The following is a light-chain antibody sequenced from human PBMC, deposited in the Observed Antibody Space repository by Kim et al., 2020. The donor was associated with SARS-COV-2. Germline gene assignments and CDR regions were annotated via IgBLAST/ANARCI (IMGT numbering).Light chain of an antibody. J-gene: IGKJ5*01. V-gene: IGKV1-9*01. CDR2: DAS. CDR1: QGIRTY. Sequence: IQLTQSPSSLSASVGDRVTITCRASQGIRTYLAWYQQKPGKPPTLLIYDASTLQSGVPSTFSGSGSGTDFTLTISSLQPEDFATYYCQQLNSYPFTFGQGTRLEIK. CDR3: QQLNSYPFT.